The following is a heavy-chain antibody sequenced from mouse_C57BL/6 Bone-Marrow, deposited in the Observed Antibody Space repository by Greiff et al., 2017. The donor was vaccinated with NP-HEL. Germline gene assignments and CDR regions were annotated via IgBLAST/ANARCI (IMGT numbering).Heavy chain of an antibody. CDR1: GYTFTSYW. V-gene: IGHV1-69*01. CDR2: IDPSDSYT. D-gene: IGHD2-10*02. CDR3: ASEGPNSIAWFAY. Sequence: QVQLQQPGAELVMPGASVKLSCKASGYTFTSYWMHWVKQRPGQGLEWIGEIDPSDSYTNYNQKFKGKSTLTVDKSSRAAYMQLSSLTSEDSAVYYCASEGPNSIAWFAYWGQGTLVTVSA. J-gene: IGHJ3*01.